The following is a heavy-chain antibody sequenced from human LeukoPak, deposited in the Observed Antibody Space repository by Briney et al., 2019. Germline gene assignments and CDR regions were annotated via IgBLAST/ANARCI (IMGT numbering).Heavy chain of an antibody. V-gene: IGHV1-2*02. Sequence: ASVKVSCKASGYTFTRYYMHWVRQAPGQGLEWMGWINPNSGGTNYAHKFQGRVTMTRDTSISTAYMELSRLRSDDTAVYYCARGYCSSTSCKPWSGWFDPWGQGTLVTVSS. J-gene: IGHJ5*02. CDR1: GYTFTRYY. D-gene: IGHD2-2*01. CDR3: ARGYCSSTSCKPWSGWFDP. CDR2: INPNSGGT.